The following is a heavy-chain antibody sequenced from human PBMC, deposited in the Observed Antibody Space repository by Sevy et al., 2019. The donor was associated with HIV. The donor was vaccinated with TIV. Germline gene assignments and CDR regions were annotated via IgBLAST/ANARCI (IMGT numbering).Heavy chain of an antibody. D-gene: IGHD1-26*01. J-gene: IGHJ5*01. Sequence: SETLSLTCTVSSGSVTSADNSWGWFRQPPGKGLEWIGCIYNSEQTYYNPSLKSRVTISVDASQNLFSLKLTSGTAADTAVYYCAQWLAATALFHSWGHGTLVTVSS. CDR2: IYNSEQT. CDR3: AQWLAATALFHS. CDR1: SGSVTSADNS. V-gene: IGHV4-39*02.